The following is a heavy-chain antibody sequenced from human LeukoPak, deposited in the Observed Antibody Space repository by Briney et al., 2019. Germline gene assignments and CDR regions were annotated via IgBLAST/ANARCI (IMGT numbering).Heavy chain of an antibody. CDR3: ANQDGRYYDSSGYYPN. V-gene: IGHV3-23*01. D-gene: IGHD3-22*01. CDR1: GFTFASYA. J-gene: IGHJ4*02. CDR2: ISGSGGGAYYA. Sequence: GGSLRLSCAASGFTFASYAMTWVRQAPGKGLEWVSIISGSGGGAYYADYADSVKGRFTISRDDSKNTLYLQMNSLRAEDTAVYYCANQDGRYYDSSGYYPNWGQGTLVTVSS.